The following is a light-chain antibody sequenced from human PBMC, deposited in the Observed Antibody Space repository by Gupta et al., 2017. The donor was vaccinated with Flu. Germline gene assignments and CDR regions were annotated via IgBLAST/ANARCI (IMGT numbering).Light chain of an antibody. Sequence: TQSPSSLSASVGDRVTITCRASQSISSYLNWYQQKPGKAPKLLIYAAASLQSGVPSRVSGSGSGTDFTLTISSLQPEDFATYYCQQSYRTFGQGTKVEIK. CDR2: AAA. CDR3: QQSYRT. CDR1: QSISSY. V-gene: IGKV1-39*01. J-gene: IGKJ1*01.